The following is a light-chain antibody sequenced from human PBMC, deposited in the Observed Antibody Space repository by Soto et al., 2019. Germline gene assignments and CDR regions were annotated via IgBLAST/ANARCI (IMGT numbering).Light chain of an antibody. V-gene: IGLV1-40*01. CDR2: GNS. CDR3: QSYDTSRSVV. CDR1: SSNIGAYYD. Sequence: QSVLTQAPSVSGAPGQRVTISCTGSSSNIGAYYDVHWYQQLPGTAPKLLIYGNSNRPSGVPDRFSGSTSGNSAFLAITGLQAEDEADYYCQSYDTSRSVVFGGGTKLTVL. J-gene: IGLJ2*01.